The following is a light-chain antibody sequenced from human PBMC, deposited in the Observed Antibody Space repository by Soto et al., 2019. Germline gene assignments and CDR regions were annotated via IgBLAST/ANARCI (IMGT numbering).Light chain of an antibody. J-gene: IGKJ4*01. V-gene: IGKV3-20*01. CDR3: QQHGASIT. Sequence: VLTQSPRTLSLSPGERATLSCRASQNVNNNFVACYQQKPGQAPSLLIYGVSDRATGVPDRFSGSGSGKDFTLTISRLEPEDFAVYYCQQHGASITFGGGTRVENK. CDR1: QNVNNNF. CDR2: GVS.